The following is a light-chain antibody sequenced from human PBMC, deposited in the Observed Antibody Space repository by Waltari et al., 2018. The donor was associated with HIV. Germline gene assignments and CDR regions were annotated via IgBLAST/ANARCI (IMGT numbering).Light chain of an antibody. Sequence: QTVVTQEPSFSVSPGGQVTLTCGLNSGSVSTTYYPRWYQQTPGQPPRTLIYSTNTRSSGVPDRFSGSILGSKAALTITGAQADDESDYYCVLYMGGGIRVFGGGTKLTVL. CDR1: SGSVSTTYY. CDR2: STN. CDR3: VLYMGGGIRV. J-gene: IGLJ3*02. V-gene: IGLV8-61*01.